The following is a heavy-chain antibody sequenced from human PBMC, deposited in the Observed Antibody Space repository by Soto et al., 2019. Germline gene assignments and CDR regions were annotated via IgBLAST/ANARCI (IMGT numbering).Heavy chain of an antibody. J-gene: IGHJ4*02. CDR2: ISAYNGNT. CDR3: ARATLLRFLEGPEFDY. V-gene: IGHV1-18*01. Sequence: QVQLVQSGAEVKKPGASVNVSCKASGYTFTSYGISWVRQAPGQGLEWMGWISAYNGNTNYAQKLQGRVTMTTDTSTSTAYMELRSLRSDDTAVYYCARATLLRFLEGPEFDYWGQGTLGTVSS. D-gene: IGHD3-3*01. CDR1: GYTFTSYG.